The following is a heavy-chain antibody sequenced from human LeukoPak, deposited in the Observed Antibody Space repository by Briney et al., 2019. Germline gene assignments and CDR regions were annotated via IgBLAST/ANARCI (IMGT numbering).Heavy chain of an antibody. CDR3: ARLNSGYDSY. CDR1: GFTFSNYG. V-gene: IGHV3-48*02. D-gene: IGHD5-12*01. CDR2: ISSSSSTI. Sequence: TGGSLRLSCVASGFTFSNYGMNCVRQAPGKGLEWVSYISSSSSTIYYADSVKGRFTISRGNAENSLYLQMDSLRDEDTAIYYCARLNSGYDSYWGQGTLVTVSS. J-gene: IGHJ4*02.